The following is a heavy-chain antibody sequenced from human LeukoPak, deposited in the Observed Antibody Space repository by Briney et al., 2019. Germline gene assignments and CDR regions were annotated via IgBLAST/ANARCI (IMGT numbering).Heavy chain of an antibody. V-gene: IGHV3-53*01. Sequence: GGSLRLSCAASGFTFSSNYMSWVRQAPGKGLEWVSVIYSGGSTYYTDSVKGRFTISRDSSKNTLYLQMNSLRAEDTAVYYCARETAYYYDSSGRLDWGQGTLVTVSS. D-gene: IGHD3-22*01. J-gene: IGHJ4*02. CDR3: ARETAYYYDSSGRLD. CDR1: GFTFSSNY. CDR2: IYSGGST.